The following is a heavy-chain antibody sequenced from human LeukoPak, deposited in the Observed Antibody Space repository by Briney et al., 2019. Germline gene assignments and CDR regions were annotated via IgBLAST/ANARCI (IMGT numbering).Heavy chain of an antibody. D-gene: IGHD1-26*01. CDR1: GFTFSSYA. V-gene: IGHV3-23*01. Sequence: PGGSLRLSCAASGFTFSSYAMSWVRQAPGKGPEWVSAISGSGGSTYYADSVKGRFTISRDNSKNTLYLQMNSLRAEDTAVYYCARGAVGASYYFDYWGQGTLVTVSS. CDR2: ISGSGGST. CDR3: ARGAVGASYYFDY. J-gene: IGHJ4*02.